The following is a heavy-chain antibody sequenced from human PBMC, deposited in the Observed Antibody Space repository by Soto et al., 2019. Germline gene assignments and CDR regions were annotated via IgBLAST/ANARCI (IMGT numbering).Heavy chain of an antibody. D-gene: IGHD3-22*01. J-gene: IGHJ3*02. Sequence: ASVKVSCKAAGGTLNTYIIIWVRQAPGQGLEWMGRITPILGLANSPQKFQGRVTITADKSTSTAYMELSSLRSEDTAVYYCARSNKPYYYESGVYKRDDAFDIWGQGTVVTVSS. V-gene: IGHV1-69*02. CDR2: ITPILGLA. CDR3: ARSNKPYYYESGVYKRDDAFDI. CDR1: GGTLNTYI.